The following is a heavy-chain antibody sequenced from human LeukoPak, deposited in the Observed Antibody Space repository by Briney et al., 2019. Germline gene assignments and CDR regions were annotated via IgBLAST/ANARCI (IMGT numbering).Heavy chain of an antibody. CDR3: ARETWGMAVDM. D-gene: IGHD6-19*01. CDR2: IYSDGRDT. J-gene: IGHJ4*01. V-gene: IGHV3-74*01. Sequence: PGGSLRLSCAASGFTFSNYWMHWVRQAPGKGLVWVSRIYSDGRDTNYADPVKGRFTISRDNARNTLYLQMNTLTTDDTAVYYCARETWGMAVDMWGQGTLVTVSS. CDR1: GFTFSNYW.